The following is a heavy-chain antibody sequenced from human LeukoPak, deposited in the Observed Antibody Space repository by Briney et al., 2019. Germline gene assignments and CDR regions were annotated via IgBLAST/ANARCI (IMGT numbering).Heavy chain of an antibody. V-gene: IGHV3-30*03. CDR1: GFSFRSHG. D-gene: IGHD6-13*01. J-gene: IGHJ6*03. CDR3: AREGFSRGYYYYYYMDV. Sequence: GGSLRLSCAPSGFSFRSHGMHWVRQAPGKGLEWVALISYDGSDKYYADSVKGRFTISRDNSKDTLYLQLDSLRAEDTAVYYCAREGFSRGYYYYYYMDVWGKGTTVTVSS. CDR2: ISYDGSDK.